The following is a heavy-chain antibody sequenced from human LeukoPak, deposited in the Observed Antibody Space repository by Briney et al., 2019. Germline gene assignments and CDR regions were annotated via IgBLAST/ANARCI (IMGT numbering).Heavy chain of an antibody. CDR3: AKVIYSSSWYGDDAFEI. Sequence: GGSLRLSCAASGFTFDDYAMHWVRQAPGKGLEWVSGISWNSGSIGYADSVKGRFTISRDSAKNSLYLQMNSLRAEDTALYYCAKVIYSSSWYGDDAFEIWGQGTVVTVSS. J-gene: IGHJ3*02. CDR2: ISWNSGSI. CDR1: GFTFDDYA. D-gene: IGHD6-13*01. V-gene: IGHV3-9*01.